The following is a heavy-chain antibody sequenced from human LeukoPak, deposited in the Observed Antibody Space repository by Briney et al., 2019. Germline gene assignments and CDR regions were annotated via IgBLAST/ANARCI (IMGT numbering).Heavy chain of an antibody. CDR1: GYTFTSYY. CDR2: INPSGGST. J-gene: IGHJ6*02. CDR3: AREDVDTAMVRYYYYYYGMDV. V-gene: IGHV1-46*01. D-gene: IGHD5-18*01. Sequence: GASVKVSCKASGYTFTSYYMHWVRQAPGQGLEWMGIINPSGGSTSYAQKFQGRVTMTRDTSTSTVYMELSSLRSEDTAVYYCAREDVDTAMVRYYYYYYGMDVWGQGTTVTVSS.